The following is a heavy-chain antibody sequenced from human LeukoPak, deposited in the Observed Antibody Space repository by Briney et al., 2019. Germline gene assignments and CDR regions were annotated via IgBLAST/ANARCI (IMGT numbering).Heavy chain of an antibody. CDR3: ARVAHRFGEKEY. J-gene: IGHJ4*02. CDR2: IKQDGSEK. Sequence: GGSLRLSCAASGFTFDDYGMSWVRQAPGKGLEWVANIKQDGSEKYYVDSVKGRFTISRDNAKNSLYLQMNSLRAEDTAVYYCARVAHRFGEKEYWGQGTLVTVSS. CDR1: GFTFDDYG. V-gene: IGHV3-7*03. D-gene: IGHD3-10*01.